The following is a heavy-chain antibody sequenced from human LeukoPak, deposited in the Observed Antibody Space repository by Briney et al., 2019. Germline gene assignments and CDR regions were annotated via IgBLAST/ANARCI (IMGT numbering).Heavy chain of an antibody. V-gene: IGHV3-30*04. Sequence: QPGGSLRLSCAASGFTFSSYAMHWVRQAPGKGLEWVALIPYDGSNKYYADSVKGRFTVSRDNSKNTLYLQMNSLRAEDTAVYYCAKDRCSNGIGCYYYYMDVWGKGTTVTISS. CDR3: AKDRCSNGIGCYYYYMDV. CDR2: IPYDGSNK. CDR1: GFTFSSYA. D-gene: IGHD2-8*01. J-gene: IGHJ6*03.